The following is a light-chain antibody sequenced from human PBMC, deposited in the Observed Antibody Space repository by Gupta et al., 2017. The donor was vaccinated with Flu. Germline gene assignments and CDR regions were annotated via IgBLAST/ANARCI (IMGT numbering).Light chain of an antibody. Sequence: ETVLAQSPVTLSVYPGDRATLSCRASLNIGSDLAWYQQKPGQSPRLLMYSASLRATGVPARFRATESGTEFTLTIISLQPEDFAVYFCQQYNNSPWTFGQGTKVEMK. CDR3: QQYNNSPWT. V-gene: IGKV3-15*01. CDR2: SAS. J-gene: IGKJ1*01. CDR1: LNIGSD.